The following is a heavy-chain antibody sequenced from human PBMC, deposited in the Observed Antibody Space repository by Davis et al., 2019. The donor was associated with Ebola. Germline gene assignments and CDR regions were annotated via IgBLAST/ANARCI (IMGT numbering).Heavy chain of an antibody. V-gene: IGHV4-34*01. D-gene: IGHD6-13*01. J-gene: IGHJ4*02. CDR1: GGSFSDYS. CDR2: IIHSGNT. Sequence: PSETLSLTCALYGGSFSDYSWSWIRQPPGKGLEWIGEIIHSGNTNYNPSLKSRVTISVDMSKNQFSLRLSSVTAADTAVYYCARGDKVTPVGKRGLRHLDGFDSWGQGTLVTVSS. CDR3: ARGDKVTPVGKRGLRHLDGFDS.